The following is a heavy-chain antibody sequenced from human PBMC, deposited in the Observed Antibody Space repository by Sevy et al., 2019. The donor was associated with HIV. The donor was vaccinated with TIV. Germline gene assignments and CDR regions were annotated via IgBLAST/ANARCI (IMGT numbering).Heavy chain of an antibody. Sequence: SETLSLTCTVSGGSISSYYWSWIRQPPGKGLEWIGHIHYRGRTTYNPPLKSRVTISVDTSKIHFSLRLNFVTAADTAVYYCARYDILTGHSDVFDIWGQGTMVTVSS. CDR2: IHYRGRT. CDR3: ARYDILTGHSDVFDI. J-gene: IGHJ3*02. V-gene: IGHV4-59*13. CDR1: GGSISSYY. D-gene: IGHD3-9*01.